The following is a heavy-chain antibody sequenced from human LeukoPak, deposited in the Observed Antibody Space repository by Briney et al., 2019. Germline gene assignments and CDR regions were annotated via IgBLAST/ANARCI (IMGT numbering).Heavy chain of an antibody. CDR2: INPNSGGT. CDR1: GYTFTSYG. D-gene: IGHD2-15*01. CDR3: ARDFPVDCSGGSCGDMADY. J-gene: IGHJ4*02. Sequence: GASVKVSCKASGYTFTSYGISWVRQAPGQGLEWMGWINPNSGGTNYAQKFQGRVTMTRDTSINTAYMELSRLRSDDTAVYYCARDFPVDCSGGSCGDMADYWGQGTLVTVSS. V-gene: IGHV1-2*02.